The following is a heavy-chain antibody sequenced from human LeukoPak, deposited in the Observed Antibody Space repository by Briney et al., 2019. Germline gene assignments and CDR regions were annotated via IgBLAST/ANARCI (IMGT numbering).Heavy chain of an antibody. J-gene: IGHJ3*02. V-gene: IGHV4-30-4*08. Sequence: SETLSLTCTVSGGSISSRSFYWGWIRQPPGKGLEWIGYIYYSGSTYYNPSLKSRVTISVDTSKKQFSLKLSSVTAADTAVYYCARDVPPSYYYDSSGYVKDAFDIWGQGTMVTVSS. CDR3: ARDVPPSYYYDSSGYVKDAFDI. D-gene: IGHD3-22*01. CDR1: GGSISSRSFY. CDR2: IYYSGST.